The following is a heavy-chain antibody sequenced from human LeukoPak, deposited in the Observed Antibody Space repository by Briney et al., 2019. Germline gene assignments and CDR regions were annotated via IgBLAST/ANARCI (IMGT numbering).Heavy chain of an antibody. J-gene: IGHJ4*02. CDR3: ARTDSFYFDY. V-gene: IGHV3-11*01. Sequence: PGGSLRLSCAASGFTFSDYYMSWIRQAPGKGLEWVSYISSRGSTIYYADSLKGRLTISRDNAKNSLYLQMNSLRAEDTAVYYCARTDSFYFDYWGQGTLVTVSS. CDR2: ISSRGSTI. D-gene: IGHD3-16*02. CDR1: GFTFSDYY.